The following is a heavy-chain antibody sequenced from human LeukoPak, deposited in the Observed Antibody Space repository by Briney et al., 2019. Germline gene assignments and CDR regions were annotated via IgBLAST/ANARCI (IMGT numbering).Heavy chain of an antibody. J-gene: IGHJ4*02. CDR1: GGTFSSYA. D-gene: IGHD3-16*02. V-gene: IGHV1-69*01. CDR3: ARGPITFGGVIAYFDY. CDR2: IIPIFGTA. Sequence: GGSLRLSCAASGGTFSSYAISWVRQAPGQGLEWMGGIIPIFGTANYAQKFQGRVTITADESTSTAYMELSSLRSEDTAVYYCARGPITFGGVIAYFDYWGQGTLVTVSS.